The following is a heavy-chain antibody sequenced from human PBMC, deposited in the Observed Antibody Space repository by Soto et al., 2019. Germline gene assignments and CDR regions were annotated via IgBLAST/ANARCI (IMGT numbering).Heavy chain of an antibody. CDR3: VKDTYYYDSSGYYIFDY. J-gene: IGHJ4*02. V-gene: IGHV3-66*01. Sequence: GGSLRLSCAASGFTVSSNYMSWVRQAPGKGLEWVSLIYSGGSTYYADSVKGRFTISRDNSKDTLYLQMNSLRAEDTAVYYCVKDTYYYDSSGYYIFDYWGQGTLVTVSS. CDR1: GFTVSSNY. D-gene: IGHD3-22*01. CDR2: IYSGGST.